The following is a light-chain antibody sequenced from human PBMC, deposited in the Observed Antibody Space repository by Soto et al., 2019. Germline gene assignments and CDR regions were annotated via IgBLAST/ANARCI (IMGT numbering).Light chain of an antibody. CDR3: CSYAGRSAYFV. Sequence: QSALTQPRSVSGSPGQSVTISCTGTSSDVGTYNYVSWYQQHPGKAPKVVIYGVSQRPSGVPDRFSGSKSGNTASLSISGLQGEDEADYYCCSYAGRSAYFVFGTGTKLTVL. J-gene: IGLJ1*01. V-gene: IGLV2-11*01. CDR2: GVS. CDR1: SSDVGTYNY.